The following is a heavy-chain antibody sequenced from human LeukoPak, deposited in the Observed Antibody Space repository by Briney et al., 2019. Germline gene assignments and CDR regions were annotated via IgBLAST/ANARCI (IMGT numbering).Heavy chain of an antibody. Sequence: SETLSLTCAVYGGSFSGYYWSWTRQPPGKGLEWIGEINHSGSTNYNPSLKSRVTISVDTSKNQFSLKLSSVTAADTAVYFCARGLWAPRFDYWGQGTLVTVSS. CDR2: INHSGST. V-gene: IGHV4-34*01. CDR1: GGSFSGYY. CDR3: ARGLWAPRFDY. D-gene: IGHD1-26*01. J-gene: IGHJ4*02.